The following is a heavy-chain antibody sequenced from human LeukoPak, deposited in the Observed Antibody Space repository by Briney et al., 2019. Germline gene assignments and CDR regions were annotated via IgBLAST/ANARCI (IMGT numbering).Heavy chain of an antibody. Sequence: GGSLRLSCAGSRFAFSDYYMTWIGQAPGRGLEVISYISGSGNSIVYADSVKGRFTISRDNAKNSLYLQKNSLRAEDTAVYDCVRARSGRITIFGVGFDYWGQGTLVTVSS. CDR3: VRARSGRITIFGVGFDY. CDR2: ISGSGNSI. V-gene: IGHV3-11*04. J-gene: IGHJ4*02. CDR1: RFAFSDYY. D-gene: IGHD3-3*01.